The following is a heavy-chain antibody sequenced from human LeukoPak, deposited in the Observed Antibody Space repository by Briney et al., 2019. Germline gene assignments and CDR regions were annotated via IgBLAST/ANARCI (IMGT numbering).Heavy chain of an antibody. CDR2: IIPIFGTA. Sequence: SVKVSCKASGGTFSSYAISWVRQAPGQGLEWMGGIIPIFGTANYAQKFQGRVTITTDESTSTAYMELSSLRSEDTAVYYCARGSTIVGARVASDIWGQGTKVTVSS. V-gene: IGHV1-69*05. CDR1: GGTFSSYA. CDR3: ARGSTIVGARVASDI. J-gene: IGHJ3*02. D-gene: IGHD1-26*01.